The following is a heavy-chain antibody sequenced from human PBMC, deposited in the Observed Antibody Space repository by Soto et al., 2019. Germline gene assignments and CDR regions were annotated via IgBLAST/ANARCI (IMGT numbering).Heavy chain of an antibody. CDR2: IFPGDSET. J-gene: IGHJ6*02. D-gene: IGHD3-3*01. V-gene: IGHV5-51*01. CDR1: GYTFTTYW. CDR3: ARPLRFLADYYGMEV. Sequence: GESRKISCKGSGYTFTTYWIGWVRQMPGKGLEWMGIIFPGDSETRYSPSFRGQVTMSADKSITTAYLQWSSLKASDTAIYYCARPLRFLADYYGMEVWGQGTMVTVSS.